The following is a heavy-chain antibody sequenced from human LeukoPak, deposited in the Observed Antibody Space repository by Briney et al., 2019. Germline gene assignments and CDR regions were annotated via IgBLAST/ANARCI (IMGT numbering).Heavy chain of an antibody. Sequence: SETLSLTCTVSGGSISSSSYYWGWIRQPPGKGLEWIGSIYYSGSTYYNPSLKSRVTISVDTSKNQFSLKLSSVTAADTAVYYCARARITMVRGVIFGINWFDPWGQGTLVTVSS. CDR2: IYYSGST. J-gene: IGHJ5*02. V-gene: IGHV4-39*07. CDR1: GGSISSSSYY. D-gene: IGHD3-10*01. CDR3: ARARITMVRGVIFGINWFDP.